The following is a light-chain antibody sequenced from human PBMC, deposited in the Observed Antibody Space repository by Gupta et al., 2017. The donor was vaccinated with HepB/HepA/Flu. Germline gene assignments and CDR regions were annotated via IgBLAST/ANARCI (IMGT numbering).Light chain of an antibody. J-gene: IGKJ5*01. CDR1: QSISSY. CDR3: QQSYSTPPIT. CDR2: AAS. V-gene: IGKV1-39*01. Sequence: DIQMTQSPSSLSASVGDRVTITCRASQSISSYLNWYQQKPGQAPKLLIYAASSLQSGVPSRFSGSGSGTDFTLPISSLQPEDFATYYCQQSYSTPPITFGQGTRLEIK.